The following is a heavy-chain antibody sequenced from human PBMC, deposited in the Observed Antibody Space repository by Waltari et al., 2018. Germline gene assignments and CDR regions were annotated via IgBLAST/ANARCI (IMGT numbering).Heavy chain of an antibody. CDR3: ASGRGLNFGLFDF. V-gene: IGHV4-4*07. Sequence: QVQLQESGPGLVKPSETLSLTCSVSGASISSYYWSWIRQPAGKGLEWIGRIYPSGSTNYNPPLKRRVTMTTDTAKSQFSLELTSVTAADTAVYYCASGRGLNFGLFDFWGQGTLVTVSS. D-gene: IGHD1-1*01. J-gene: IGHJ4*02. CDR1: GASISSYY. CDR2: IYPSGST.